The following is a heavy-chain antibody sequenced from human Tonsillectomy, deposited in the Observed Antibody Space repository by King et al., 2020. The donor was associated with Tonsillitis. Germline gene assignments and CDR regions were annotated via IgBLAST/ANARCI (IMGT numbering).Heavy chain of an antibody. D-gene: IGHD3-9*01. Sequence: VQLVESGGGVVQPGRSLRLSCAASRFTFSSYGMHWVRQASGKGLEWVAGISYDGSNKYYADSVKGRFTISRDNSKNTLYLQMNSLRAEDTAVYYCAKHHAGVLVIRGYYYYYCMAVWGQGPTFTVPS. J-gene: IGHJ6*02. CDR2: ISYDGSNK. CDR3: AKHHAGVLVIRGYYYYYCMAV. V-gene: IGHV3-30*18. CDR1: RFTFSSYG.